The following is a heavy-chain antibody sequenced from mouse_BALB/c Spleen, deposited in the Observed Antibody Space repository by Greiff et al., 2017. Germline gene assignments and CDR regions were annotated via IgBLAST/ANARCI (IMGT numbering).Heavy chain of an antibody. CDR3: ARHYRYDRRGYYYAMDY. CDR2: ISSGGST. Sequence: DVMLVESGGGLVKPGGSLKLSCAASGFTFSSYAMSWVRQTPEKRLEWVASISSGGSTYYPDSVKGRFTISRDNARNILYLQMSSLRSEDTAMYYCARHYRYDRRGYYYAMDYWGQGTSVTVSS. CDR1: GFTFSSYA. D-gene: IGHD2-14*01. J-gene: IGHJ4*01. V-gene: IGHV5-6-5*01.